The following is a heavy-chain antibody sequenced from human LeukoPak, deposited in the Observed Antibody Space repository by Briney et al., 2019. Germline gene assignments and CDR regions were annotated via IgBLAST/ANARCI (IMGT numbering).Heavy chain of an antibody. D-gene: IGHD1-26*01. V-gene: IGHV4-59*01. J-gene: IGHJ4*02. Sequence: NASETLSLTCTVSGGSISSYYRSWIRQPPGKGLEWIGYIYYSGSTNYNPSLKSRVTISVDTSKNQFSLKLSSVTAADTAVYYCARDGSGSYHDYWGQGTLVTVSS. CDR1: GGSISSYY. CDR2: IYYSGST. CDR3: ARDGSGSYHDY.